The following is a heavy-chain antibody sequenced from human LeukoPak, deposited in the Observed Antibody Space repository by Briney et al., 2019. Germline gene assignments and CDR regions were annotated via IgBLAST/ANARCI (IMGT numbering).Heavy chain of an antibody. CDR2: ISYDGSKK. CDR1: GFTFSSYG. V-gene: IGHV3-30*18. CDR3: AKDRSGYCSSTSCYALGDY. J-gene: IGHJ4*02. D-gene: IGHD2-2*01. Sequence: GGSLRLSCAASGFTFSSYGMHWVRQAPGKGLEWVAVISYDGSKKYYADSVKGRFTISRDNSKNTLYLQINSLRAEDTAVYYCAKDRSGYCSSTSCYALGDYWGQGTLVTVSS.